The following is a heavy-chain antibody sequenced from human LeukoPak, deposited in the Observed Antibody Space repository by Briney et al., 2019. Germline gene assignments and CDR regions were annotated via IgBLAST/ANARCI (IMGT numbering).Heavy chain of an antibody. CDR3: ARKGPLRDNIPFMDV. Sequence: SETLSLTCAVYGGSFSGFYWSWIRQPPGKGLEWIGEINHSGSTNYNPSPKSRVTISVDTSKNQFSLKVSSVTAADTAVYYCARKGPLRDNIPFMDVWGKGTTVTVSS. CDR2: INHSGST. CDR1: GGSFSGFY. J-gene: IGHJ6*03. V-gene: IGHV4-34*01. D-gene: IGHD4-17*01.